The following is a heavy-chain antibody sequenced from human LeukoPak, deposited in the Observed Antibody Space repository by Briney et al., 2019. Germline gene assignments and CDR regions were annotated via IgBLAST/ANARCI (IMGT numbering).Heavy chain of an antibody. CDR2: IYYSGST. Sequence: PSETLSLTCTVSGGSISSYYWSWIRQPPGKGLEWIGYIYYSGSTNYNPSLKSRVTISVDTSKNQFSLKLSSVTAADTAVYYCARGDYGGPFDYWGQGTLVTVSS. CDR3: ARGDYGGPFDY. V-gene: IGHV4-59*01. CDR1: GGSISSYY. D-gene: IGHD4-23*01. J-gene: IGHJ4*02.